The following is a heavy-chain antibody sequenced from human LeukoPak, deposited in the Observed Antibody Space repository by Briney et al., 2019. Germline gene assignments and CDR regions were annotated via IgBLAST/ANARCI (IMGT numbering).Heavy chain of an antibody. Sequence: GGSLRLSCAASGFTFSSYWMHWVRQAPGKGLVWVSRINSDGSSTGYADSVKGRFTISRDNAKNTLYLQMNSLRAEDTAVYYCARGYCSSTSCYASFDYWGQGTLVTVSS. CDR1: GFTFSSYW. V-gene: IGHV3-74*01. J-gene: IGHJ4*02. CDR2: INSDGSST. D-gene: IGHD2-2*01. CDR3: ARGYCSSTSCYASFDY.